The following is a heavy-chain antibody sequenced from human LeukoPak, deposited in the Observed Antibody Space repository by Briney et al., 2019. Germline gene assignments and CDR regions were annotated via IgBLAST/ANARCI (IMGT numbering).Heavy chain of an antibody. V-gene: IGHV4-34*01. CDR1: GVSFNDYY. CDR3: TKMTTGHDY. Sequence: SETLSLTCAVSGVSFNDYYWSWVRQTPGKGLEWIGEISHSGYTNDSPSLKSRVTLSIDTSRKQFSLNLRSVTVADTGIYYCTKMTTGHDYWGEGTLVPASP. J-gene: IGHJ4*02. D-gene: IGHD4-17*01. CDR2: ISHSGYT.